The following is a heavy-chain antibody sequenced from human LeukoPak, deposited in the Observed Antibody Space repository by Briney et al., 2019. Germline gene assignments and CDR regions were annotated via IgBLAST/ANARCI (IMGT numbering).Heavy chain of an antibody. CDR3: ARGRGPDSSGYYYGY. V-gene: IGHV1-2*02. Sequence: ASVKVSCKASGYTFTGYYMHWVRQAPGQGLEWMGWINPNSGGTNYAQKFQGRVIMTRNTSISTAYMELSSLRSEDTAVYYCARGRGPDSSGYYYGYWGQGTLVTVSS. J-gene: IGHJ4*02. CDR2: INPNSGGT. D-gene: IGHD3-22*01. CDR1: GYTFTGYY.